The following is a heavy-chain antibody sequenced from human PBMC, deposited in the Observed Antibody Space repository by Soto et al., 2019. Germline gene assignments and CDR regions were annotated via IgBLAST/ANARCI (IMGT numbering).Heavy chain of an antibody. CDR3: TTVNGGYSGKDFDY. V-gene: IGHV3-15*01. CDR2: IKSKTDGGTT. D-gene: IGHD1-26*01. CDR1: GFIFSNYV. Sequence: PGGSLRLSCAASGFIFSNYVMSWVRQAPGKGLEWVGRIKSKTDGGTTDYAAPVKGRFTISRDDSKNTLYLQMNSLKTEDTAVYYCTTVNGGYSGKDFDYWGQGTLVTVSS. J-gene: IGHJ4*02.